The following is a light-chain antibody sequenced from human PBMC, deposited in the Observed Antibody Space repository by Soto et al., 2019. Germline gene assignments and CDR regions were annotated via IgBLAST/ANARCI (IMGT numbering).Light chain of an antibody. V-gene: IGKV3-11*01. CDR1: QSVSSY. Sequence: EIVLTQSPATLSLSPGERATLSCRASQSVSSYLAWYQQKPGLPPRLLIYDASNRATGIPARFSGSGSGTDFTLPISSLEPEDFAVYYCQQRSNWPPTWTFGQGTKVEIK. CDR2: DAS. J-gene: IGKJ1*01. CDR3: QQRSNWPPTWT.